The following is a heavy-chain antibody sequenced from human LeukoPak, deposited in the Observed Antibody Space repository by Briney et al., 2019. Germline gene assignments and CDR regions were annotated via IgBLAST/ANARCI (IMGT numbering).Heavy chain of an antibody. D-gene: IGHD3-9*01. CDR1: GFIFSSYG. CDR3: AKKVNFDWLGPGDF. V-gene: IGHV3-30*18. CDR2: ISYDGSNK. Sequence: PGGSLRLSCAASGFIFSSYGMHWVRQAPGKGLEWVAVISYDGSNKYYADSVKGRFTISRDNSKNTLYLQMNSLRAEDTAVYYCAKKVNFDWLGPGDFWGQGTLVTVSS. J-gene: IGHJ4*02.